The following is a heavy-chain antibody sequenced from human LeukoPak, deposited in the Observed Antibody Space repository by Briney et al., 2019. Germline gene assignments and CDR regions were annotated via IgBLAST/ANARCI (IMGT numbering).Heavy chain of an antibody. CDR2: IYYSGST. J-gene: IGHJ4*02. CDR1: GGSISSYY. D-gene: IGHD4-11*01. CDR3: ARHNYVLRFDY. Sequence: SETLSLTCTVSGGSISSYYWSWIRQPPGKGLEWIGYIYYSGSTNYNPSLKSRVTISVDTSKNRFSLKLSSVTAADTAVYYCARHNYVLRFDYWGQGTLVAVSS. V-gene: IGHV4-59*01.